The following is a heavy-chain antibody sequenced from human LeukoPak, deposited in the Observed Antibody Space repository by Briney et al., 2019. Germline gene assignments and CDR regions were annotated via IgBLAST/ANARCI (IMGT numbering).Heavy chain of an antibody. CDR2: IYYSGST. CDR1: GGSISSGDYY. CDR3: AREVVLMVYANYYMDV. Sequence: SETLSLTCTVSGGSISSGDYYWSWIRQPPGKGPEWIGYIYYSGSTYYNPSLKSRVTISVDTSKNQFSLKLSSVTAADTAVYYCAREVVLMVYANYYMDVWGKGTTVTVSS. J-gene: IGHJ6*03. D-gene: IGHD2-8*01. V-gene: IGHV4-30-4*08.